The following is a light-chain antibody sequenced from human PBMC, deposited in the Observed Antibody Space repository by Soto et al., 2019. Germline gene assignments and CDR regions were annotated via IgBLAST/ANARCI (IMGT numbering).Light chain of an antibody. Sequence: DIQITQSPSSLSASVGDRITITCRASQDISNYLAWYQQKSGKVPKLMIYAAYVLQPGVPSRFSDSASGTDFTLTISSLQPEDFATYYCQNYNSAPLTFGGGTKVEIK. CDR3: QNYNSAPLT. J-gene: IGKJ4*01. V-gene: IGKV1-27*01. CDR2: AAY. CDR1: QDISNY.